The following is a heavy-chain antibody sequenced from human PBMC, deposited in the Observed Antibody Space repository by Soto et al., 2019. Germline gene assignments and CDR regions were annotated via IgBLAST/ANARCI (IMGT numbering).Heavy chain of an antibody. V-gene: IGHV4-39*01. D-gene: IGHD1-26*01. Sequence: QVQLQESGPGLVKPSETLCLTCGVSGGSISSGGYYWGWIRQPPGKGLEWIGSIHYSGSTYYNASLKSRVTISVDTSKNQFSLKLSSVSAADTAVYYCARRSASYGSWGQATLVTVSS. CDR3: ARRSASYGS. CDR2: IHYSGST. CDR1: GGSISSGGYY. J-gene: IGHJ4*02.